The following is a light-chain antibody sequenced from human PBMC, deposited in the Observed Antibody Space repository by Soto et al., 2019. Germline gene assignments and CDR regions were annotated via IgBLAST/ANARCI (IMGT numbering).Light chain of an antibody. Sequence: QSVLTQPPSVSGAPGQRVTISCTGSSSNIGAGYDVHWYQQLPGTAPKLLIYGNSNRPSGVPDRFSGSKSGTSASLAITGLQPEDEADYYCQSYDSSLSGWVFGGGTKLTVL. CDR1: SSNIGAGYD. CDR2: GNS. CDR3: QSYDSSLSGWV. J-gene: IGLJ3*02. V-gene: IGLV1-40*01.